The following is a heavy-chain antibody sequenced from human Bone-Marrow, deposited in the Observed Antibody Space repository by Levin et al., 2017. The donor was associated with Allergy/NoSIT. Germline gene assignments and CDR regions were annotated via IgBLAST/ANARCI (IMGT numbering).Heavy chain of an antibody. CDR3: ARTDYDILTGVFDY. V-gene: IGHV4-31*03. CDR1: GGSISSGGYY. CDR2: IYYSGST. D-gene: IGHD3-9*01. Sequence: SQTLSLTCTVSGGSISSGGYYWSWIRQHPGKGLEWIGYIYYSGSTYYNPSLKSRVSISVDTSKNQFSLKLSSVTAADTAVYYCARTDYDILTGVFDYWGPGTLVTVSS. J-gene: IGHJ4*02.